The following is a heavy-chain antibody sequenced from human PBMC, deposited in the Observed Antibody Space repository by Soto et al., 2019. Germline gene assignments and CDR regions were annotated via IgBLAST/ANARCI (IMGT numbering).Heavy chain of an antibody. J-gene: IGHJ4*02. CDR2: IYWDDDK. D-gene: IGHD3-22*01. CDR1: GFSLTTREVG. V-gene: IGHV2-5*02. CDR3: ARNAEYYTSAHYRN. Sequence: QITLKESGPTLVKPTQTLTLTCSFSGFSLTTREVGVGWIRQPPGKALEWLAFIYWDDDKRYNPSLKSRLAITKDTSKNQVVLTMTNMDPVDTATYYCARNAEYYTSAHYRNWGQGTLVTVSS.